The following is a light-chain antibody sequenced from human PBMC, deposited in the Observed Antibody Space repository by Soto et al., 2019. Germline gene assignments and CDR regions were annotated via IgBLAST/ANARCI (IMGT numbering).Light chain of an antibody. CDR3: QQSYSTPLT. J-gene: IGKJ4*01. V-gene: IGKV4-1*01. Sequence: DIVMTQSPESLAVSLGERTTINCKSSQSVLYNSNNKSYLAWYQHKPGQPPRLLIYWASTRDSGVPDRFSGSGSGTDFTLTISSLQPEDFATYYCQQSYSTPLTFGGGTKVDIK. CDR1: QSVLYNSNNKSY. CDR2: WAS.